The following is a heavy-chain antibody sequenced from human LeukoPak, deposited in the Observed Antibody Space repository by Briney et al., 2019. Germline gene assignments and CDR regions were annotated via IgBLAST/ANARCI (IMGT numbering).Heavy chain of an antibody. V-gene: IGHV5-51*01. D-gene: IGHD3-10*01. CDR1: GYSFTSYW. J-gene: IGHJ6*02. Sequence: PGESLKISCRGSGYSFTSYWIGWVRQMPGKGLEWMGIIYPGDSDTRYSPSFQGQVTISADKSISTAYLQWSSLKASDTAMYYCARSPQFYGSGKGMDVWGQGTTVTVSS. CDR3: ARSPQFYGSGKGMDV. CDR2: IYPGDSDT.